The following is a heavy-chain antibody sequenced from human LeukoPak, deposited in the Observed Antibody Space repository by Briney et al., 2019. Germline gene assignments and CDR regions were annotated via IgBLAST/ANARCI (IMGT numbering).Heavy chain of an antibody. CDR1: GYTFTSYG. Sequence: GASVKVSCKASGYTFTSYGISWVRQAPGQRLEWMGWISAYNGNTNYAQKLQGRVTMTTDTSTSTAYMELRSLRSDDTAVYYCARDSTVAGGRIVATVWGQGTLVTVSS. V-gene: IGHV1-18*01. D-gene: IGHD5-12*01. CDR3: ARDSTVAGGRIVATV. J-gene: IGHJ4*02. CDR2: ISAYNGNT.